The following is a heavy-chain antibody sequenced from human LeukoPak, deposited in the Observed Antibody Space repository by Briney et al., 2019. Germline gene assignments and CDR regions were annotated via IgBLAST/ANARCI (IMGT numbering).Heavy chain of an antibody. J-gene: IGHJ3*02. V-gene: IGHV1-8*01. Sequence: ASVKVSCKTSGYTFTNYEINWVRQATGQGLEWVGWMNPKSGDTVYSQKFQGRVTMTRDTSISTAYMELSSLRSDDTAVYYCARASRSRGWYLGAFDMWGQGTMVTVSS. CDR2: MNPKSGDT. CDR1: GYTFTNYE. D-gene: IGHD6-19*01. CDR3: ARASRSRGWYLGAFDM.